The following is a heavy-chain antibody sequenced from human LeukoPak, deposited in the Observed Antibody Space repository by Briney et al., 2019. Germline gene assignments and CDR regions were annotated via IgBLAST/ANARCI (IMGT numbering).Heavy chain of an antibody. D-gene: IGHD3-16*02. CDR3: ASRYYDYVWGSYRSPLDY. J-gene: IGHJ4*02. Sequence: PSETLSLTCAVYGGSFSGYYWSWIRQPPGKGLEWIGEINHSGSTNYNPSLKSRVTISVDTSKNQFSLKLSSVTAADTAVYYCASRYYDYVWGSYRSPLDYWGQGTLVTVSS. V-gene: IGHV4-34*01. CDR2: INHSGST. CDR1: GGSFSGYY.